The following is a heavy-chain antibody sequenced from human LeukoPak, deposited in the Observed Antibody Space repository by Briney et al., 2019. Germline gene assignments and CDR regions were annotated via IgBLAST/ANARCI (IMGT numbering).Heavy chain of an antibody. CDR2: INPNSGGT. D-gene: IGHD3-10*01. V-gene: IGHV1-2*02. J-gene: IGHJ3*02. CDR3: ARVGGLSYYGSGSISSAFAFDI. CDR1: GYTFTGYY. Sequence: ASVKVSCKASGYTFTGYYIHWVRQAPGQGLEWMGWINPNSGGTNYAQKLQGRVTMTTDTSTSTAYMELRSLRSDDTAVYYCARVGGLSYYGSGSISSAFAFDIWGQGTMVTVSS.